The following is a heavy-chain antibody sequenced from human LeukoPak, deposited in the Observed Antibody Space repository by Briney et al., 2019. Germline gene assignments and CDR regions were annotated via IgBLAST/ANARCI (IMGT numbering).Heavy chain of an antibody. D-gene: IGHD3-22*01. J-gene: IGHJ1*01. V-gene: IGHV1-8*02. CDR3: ASPTSGYYYGPAEYFQH. CDR2: MNPNSGNT. Sequence: ASVKVSCKASGGTFSSYAISWVRQATGQGLEWMGWMNPNSGNTGYAQKFQGRVTMTTDTSTSTAYMELRSLRSDDTAVYYCASPTSGYYYGPAEYFQHWGQGTLVTVSS. CDR1: GGTFSSYA.